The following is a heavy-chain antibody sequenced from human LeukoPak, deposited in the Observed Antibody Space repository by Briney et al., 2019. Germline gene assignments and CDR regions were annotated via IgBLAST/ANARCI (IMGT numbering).Heavy chain of an antibody. CDR2: IKNSGNI. CDR3: AREGSSRGWRPLDS. D-gene: IGHD6-19*01. CDR1: GGPISSYY. J-gene: IGHJ3*02. V-gene: IGHV4-4*07. Sequence: SEPLCLTCCISGGPISSYYWSWIRQPAGKGMDGIGRIKNSGNINYNPSLENRVTLSLDTSKTQFSLNLSSVTAADTSVCYCAREGSSRGWRPLDSWGQGTVLSVSS.